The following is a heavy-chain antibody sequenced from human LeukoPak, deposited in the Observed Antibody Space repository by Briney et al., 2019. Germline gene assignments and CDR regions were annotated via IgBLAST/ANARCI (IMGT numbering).Heavy chain of an antibody. J-gene: IGHJ4*02. CDR2: IFYRGNA. D-gene: IGHD2-21*02. CDR1: GGSLTSNTDY. Sequence: PSETLSLTCSVSGGSLTSNTDYWGWIRQPPGKGLEWLGTIFYRGNAYYNPSLKSRVTMSVDTSKNQFSLNVKSVTAADTAVYFCARQFGGGDWGLLGLDNWGQRNLVIVS. V-gene: IGHV4-39*01. CDR3: ARQFGGGDWGLLGLDN.